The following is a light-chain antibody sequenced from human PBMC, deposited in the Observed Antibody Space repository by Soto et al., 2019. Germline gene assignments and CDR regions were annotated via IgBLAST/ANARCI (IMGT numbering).Light chain of an antibody. CDR2: DAS. J-gene: IGKJ1*01. CDR3: KQSYNTPLT. CDR1: QTICTY. V-gene: IGKV1-39*01. Sequence: IEVTQSPSSLAAYVGYRVTIACRASQTICTYVNWYRKKSGAAPELLIYDASTLQSGVPSRFRGGASGTDFTLTISSLQLDDFATYSCKQSYNTPLTLGKGTKVDIK.